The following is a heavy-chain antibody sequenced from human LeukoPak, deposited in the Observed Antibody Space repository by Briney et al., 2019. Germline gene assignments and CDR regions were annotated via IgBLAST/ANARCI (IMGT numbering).Heavy chain of an antibody. CDR2: INEDGNDI. CDR1: GSTFRSHW. J-gene: IGHJ5*02. V-gene: IGHV3-74*01. CDR3: VRDRPHNWFDP. Sequence: GGSLRLSCAASGSTFRSHWMHWVRQAPGKGLVWVSRINEDGNDIVYAESVKGRFTASRDNAKNMVYLQMNGLRDDDTALYYCVRDRPHNWFDPWGQGTLVIVSS.